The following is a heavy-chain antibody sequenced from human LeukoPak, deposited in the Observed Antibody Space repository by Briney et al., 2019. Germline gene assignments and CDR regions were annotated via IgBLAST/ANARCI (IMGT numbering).Heavy chain of an antibody. CDR3: ARPGCGGNCYYRMDV. J-gene: IGHJ6*04. D-gene: IGHD2-21*01. CDR1: GFTFSSYA. V-gene: IGHV3-30*09. Sequence: GRSLRLSCAASGFTFSSYAMHWVRQAPGKGLEWISAVSYDITRTFYADSVKGRFAISRDNSRNTLFLQMNSLRADDTAVYYCARPGCGGNCYYRMDVWGKGTTVTVSS. CDR2: VSYDITRT.